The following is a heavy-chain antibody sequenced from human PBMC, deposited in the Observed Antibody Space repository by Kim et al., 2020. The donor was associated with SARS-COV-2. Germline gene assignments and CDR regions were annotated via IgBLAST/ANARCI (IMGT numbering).Heavy chain of an antibody. CDR2: IHSGGST. V-gene: IGHV3-53*01. J-gene: IGHJ1*01. Sequence: GGSLRLSWAASGFTVSSNYMSWVRQAPGKGLEWVSVIHSGGSTNYADSVKGRFTISRDTSKNTLYLQMNSLSAEDTAVYYCARGYGDYATEYFQHWGQGT. D-gene: IGHD4-17*01. CDR3: ARGYGDYATEYFQH. CDR1: GFTVSSNY.